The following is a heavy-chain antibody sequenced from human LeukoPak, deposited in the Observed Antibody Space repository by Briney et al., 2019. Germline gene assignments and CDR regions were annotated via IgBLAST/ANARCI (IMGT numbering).Heavy chain of an antibody. CDR1: GYTFTSYY. Sequence: GASVKVSCKASGYTFTSYYMHWARQAPGQGLEWMGIINPSGGSTSYAQKFQGRVTMTRDTSTSTVYMELSSLRSEDTAVYYCATDRGLLAFDYWGQGTLVTVSS. V-gene: IGHV1-46*01. CDR2: INPSGGST. D-gene: IGHD2-15*01. J-gene: IGHJ4*02. CDR3: ATDRGLLAFDY.